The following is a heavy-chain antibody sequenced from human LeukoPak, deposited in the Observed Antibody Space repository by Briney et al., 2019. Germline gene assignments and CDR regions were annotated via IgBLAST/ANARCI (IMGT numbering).Heavy chain of an antibody. V-gene: IGHV3-74*01. J-gene: IGHJ4*02. CDR1: GFTFSSYW. Sequence: GGSLRLSCAASGFTFSSYWMNWVRQGPGKGLVWVSGINSDGSSTTYGDSVKGRFTISRDNAKNTLYLQMNSLRAEDTAVYYCTREAASSVNLDYWGQGTLVTVSS. CDR2: INSDGSST. CDR3: TREAASSVNLDY. D-gene: IGHD4-11*01.